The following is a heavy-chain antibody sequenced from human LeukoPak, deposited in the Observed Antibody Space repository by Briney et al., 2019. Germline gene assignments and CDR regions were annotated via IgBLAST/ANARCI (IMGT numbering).Heavy chain of an antibody. CDR2: ISYSATT. D-gene: IGHD3-22*01. V-gene: IGHV4-59*01. J-gene: IGHJ5*02. Sequence: SETLSLTCTVSGAYISRYYWGWIRQPPGKGLDWIGYISYSATTNYNPSLMSRVTITVDTSKNQFSLKLSSVTAADTAVYYCARDMRGDFYDTSGLNWFDPWGQGTLVTVSS. CDR1: GAYISRYY. CDR3: ARDMRGDFYDTSGLNWFDP.